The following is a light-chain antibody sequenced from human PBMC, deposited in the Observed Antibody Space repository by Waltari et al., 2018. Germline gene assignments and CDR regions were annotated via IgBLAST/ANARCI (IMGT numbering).Light chain of an antibody. Sequence: CTLSSGHSDYAIAWHQQQPRKGPRYLMRVNSDGSHKKGDGIPDRFSGSSSGAERFLTISSLQSEDEADYFCQTWGFGIEVFGGGTKLTVL. CDR3: QTWGFGIEV. CDR1: SGHSDYA. J-gene: IGLJ3*02. V-gene: IGLV4-69*01. CDR2: VNSDGSH.